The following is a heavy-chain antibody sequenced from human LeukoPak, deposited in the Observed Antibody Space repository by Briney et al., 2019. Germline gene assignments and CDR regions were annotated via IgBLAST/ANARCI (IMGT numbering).Heavy chain of an antibody. Sequence: ASVKVSCKASGYTFTSYDINWVRQATGQGLEWMGWMNPNSGNTGYAQKFQGRVTMIRNTSISTAYMELSSLRSEDTAVYYCARGGVVPAAIAYYGMDVWGQGTTVTVSS. CDR2: MNPNSGNT. D-gene: IGHD2-2*02. V-gene: IGHV1-8*01. CDR1: GYTFTSYD. CDR3: ARGGVVPAAIAYYGMDV. J-gene: IGHJ6*02.